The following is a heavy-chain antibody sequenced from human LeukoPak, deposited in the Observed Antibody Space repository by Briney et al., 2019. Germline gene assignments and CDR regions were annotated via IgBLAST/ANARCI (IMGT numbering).Heavy chain of an antibody. J-gene: IGHJ6*03. D-gene: IGHD5-18*01. CDR3: ARDLRGYSYGYYYYYMDV. V-gene: IGHV4-4*07. CDR1: GGSINGYY. CDR2: IYNSESI. Sequence: PSETLSLTCTVSGGSINGYYWSWIRQPAGMGLVWIGRIYNSESINYNPSLKSRVTMSIDTSKNQFSLKLNSVTAADTAVYYCARDLRGYSYGYYYYYMDVWGKGTTVTVSS.